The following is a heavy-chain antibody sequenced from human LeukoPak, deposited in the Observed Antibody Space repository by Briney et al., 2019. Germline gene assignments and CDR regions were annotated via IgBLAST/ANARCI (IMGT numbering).Heavy chain of an antibody. D-gene: IGHD6-19*01. CDR1: GFIFDDHG. CDR3: AGGDRNGWYFDY. V-gene: IGHV3-20*04. CDR2: INWDGSST. J-gene: IGHJ4*02. Sequence: SGGSLRLSCAASGFIFDDHGMSWVRQVAGKGLEWVSGINWDGSSTGYADSVKGRFTISRDNAKNSLYLQMNSLRAEDTALYYCAGGDRNGWYFDYWGQGILVTVSS.